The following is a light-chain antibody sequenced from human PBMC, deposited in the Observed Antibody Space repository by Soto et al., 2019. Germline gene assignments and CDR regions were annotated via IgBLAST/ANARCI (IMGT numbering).Light chain of an antibody. CDR3: QQRHMWPIT. J-gene: IGKJ5*01. V-gene: IGKV3-11*01. Sequence: EVVLTQSPVTLSLSPGERATLSCRASQSFRGLLAWYQQKPGQAPRLLIYDAYNRATGIPPRFGGSGSGTDFTLTISSLAPEDSAVYYCQQRHMWPITFGQGTRLEIK. CDR1: QSFRGL. CDR2: DAY.